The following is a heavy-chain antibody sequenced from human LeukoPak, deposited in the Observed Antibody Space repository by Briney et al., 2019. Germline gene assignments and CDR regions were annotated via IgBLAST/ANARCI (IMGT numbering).Heavy chain of an antibody. CDR3: ARDRPYGDWRKKFDP. J-gene: IGHJ5*02. D-gene: IGHD4-17*01. CDR1: GFTVSSNY. CDR2: IYQSGTT. V-gene: IGHV4-4*02. Sequence: GSLRLSCAASGFTVSSNYMGWVRQAPGKGLEWIGEIYQSGTTNYNPSLKSRVTISLDNSKNQLSLKLSSVTAADTAVYYCARDRPYGDWRKKFDPWGQGTLVTVSS.